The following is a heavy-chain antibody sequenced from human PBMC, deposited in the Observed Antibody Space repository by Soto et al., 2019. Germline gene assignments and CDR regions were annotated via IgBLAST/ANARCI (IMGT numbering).Heavy chain of an antibody. Sequence: EVQLVESGGGLVQPGGSLRLSCAASGFTFSSYVMHWVRQAPGKGLEYVSAISSNGGSTYYANSVKGRFTISRDNSKNTLYLQMGSLRAEDMAVYYCAIDLVHGSGRGHYYGMDVWGQGTTVTVPS. CDR3: AIDLVHGSGRGHYYGMDV. V-gene: IGHV3-64*01. CDR2: ISSNGGST. D-gene: IGHD3-10*01. J-gene: IGHJ6*02. CDR1: GFTFSSYV.